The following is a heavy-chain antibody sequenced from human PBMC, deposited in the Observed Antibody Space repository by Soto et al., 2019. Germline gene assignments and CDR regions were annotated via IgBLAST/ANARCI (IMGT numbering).Heavy chain of an antibody. V-gene: IGHV4-30-2*01. CDR2: IYHSGST. J-gene: IGHJ5*02. CDR1: GXSISSXXYA. CDR3: ARAEVGWFDP. Sequence: PSETLSLTCAVSGXSISSXXYAWSWIRQPPGKGLEWIGYIYHSGSTYYNPSLKSRVTISVDRSKNQFSLKLSSVTAADTAVYYCARAEVGWFDPWGQGTLVTVSS.